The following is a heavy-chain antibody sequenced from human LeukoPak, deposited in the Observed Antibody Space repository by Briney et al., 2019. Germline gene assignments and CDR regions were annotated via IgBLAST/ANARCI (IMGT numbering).Heavy chain of an antibody. V-gene: IGHV4-34*01. CDR1: GFTFSSYA. D-gene: IGHD6-19*01. Sequence: GSLRLSCAASGFTFSSYAMSWIRQPPGKGLEWIREINHSGSTNYNPSLKSRVTVSVDTSKNQFSLKLSSVTAADTAVYYCARGLLSVPYSSGWYSPRVPFDYWGQGTLVTVSS. CDR3: ARGLLSVPYSSGWYSPRVPFDY. J-gene: IGHJ4*02. CDR2: INHSGST.